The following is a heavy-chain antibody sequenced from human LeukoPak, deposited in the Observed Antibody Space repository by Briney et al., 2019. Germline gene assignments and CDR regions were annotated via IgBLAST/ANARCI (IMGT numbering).Heavy chain of an antibody. J-gene: IGHJ4*02. CDR1: GFTFSSYG. CDR2: IWYDGSNR. V-gene: IGHV3-33*01. D-gene: IGHD6-19*01. Sequence: GGSLRLSCAASGFTFSSYGMRWVRQAPGKGLEWVAVIWYDGSNRYYADSVKGRFTISRDNSKNTLYLQMNSLRAEDTAVYYCARDGSSGWYWVDYWGQGTLVTVSS. CDR3: ARDGSSGWYWVDY.